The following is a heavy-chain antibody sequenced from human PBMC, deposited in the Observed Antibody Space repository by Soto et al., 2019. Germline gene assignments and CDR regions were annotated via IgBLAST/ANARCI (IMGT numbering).Heavy chain of an antibody. V-gene: IGHV4-34*01. Sequence: SETLSLTCAVYGGSFSGYYSDWIRQPPGQGLEWVGVINPDGATNYPPTIWVRVTRSIYTPRNQFALKLSSVTAADTAVYYCARGQRSAPFFDYWGQGALVTVSS. CDR2: INPDGAT. J-gene: IGHJ4*02. CDR3: ARGQRSAPFFDY. CDR1: GGSFSGYY.